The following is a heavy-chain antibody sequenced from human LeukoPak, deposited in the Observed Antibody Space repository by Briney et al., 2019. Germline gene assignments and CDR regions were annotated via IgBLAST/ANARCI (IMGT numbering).Heavy chain of an antibody. V-gene: IGHV4-61*01. D-gene: IGHD1-26*01. Sequence: SETLSLTCTVSGGSVSSGSYYWSWIRQPPGKGLEWIGYIYYSGSTNYNPSLKSRVTMSVDTSKNQFSLKLSSVTAADTAVYYCARERVSGGSGYGMDVWGQGTTVTVSS. CDR3: ARERVSGGSGYGMDV. CDR1: GGSVSSGSYY. CDR2: IYYSGST. J-gene: IGHJ6*02.